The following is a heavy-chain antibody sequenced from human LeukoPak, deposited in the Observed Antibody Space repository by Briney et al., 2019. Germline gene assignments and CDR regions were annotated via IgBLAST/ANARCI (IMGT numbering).Heavy chain of an antibody. CDR2: ISSSGSTI. Sequence: TGGSLRLSCAASGFTFSSYEMNWVRQAPGKGLEWVSYISSSGSTIYYADSVKGRFTISRDNAKNSLYLQMNSLRAEDTAVYYCARDRHRKRITIFGVVTSGGGEVWGQGTTVTVSS. CDR1: GFTFSSYE. J-gene: IGHJ6*02. V-gene: IGHV3-48*03. D-gene: IGHD3-3*01. CDR3: ARDRHRKRITIFGVVTSGGGEV.